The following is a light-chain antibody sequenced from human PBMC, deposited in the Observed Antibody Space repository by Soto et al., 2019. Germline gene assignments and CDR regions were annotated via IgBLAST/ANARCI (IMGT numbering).Light chain of an antibody. CDR3: QQYGSSSFA. Sequence: EIVLPQSPGTLSVSPGETATLSCRARQSISSTYLAWYQKKPGQAPRLLLYGAFNRATGIPERFSGSGSGTDFTLTISRLEPEDCAFYYCQQYGSSSFAFGPGTKVEIK. J-gene: IGKJ3*01. CDR2: GAF. CDR1: QSISSTY. V-gene: IGKV3-20*01.